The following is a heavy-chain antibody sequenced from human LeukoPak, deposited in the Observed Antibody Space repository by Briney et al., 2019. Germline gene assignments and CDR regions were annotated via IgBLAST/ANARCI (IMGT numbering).Heavy chain of an antibody. CDR3: AKGSNYGFGYYFDY. Sequence: GGSLRLSCAASGFTFSTYAMGWVCQAPGKGLEWVLSIIISGGGTYYADSVKGRFTISRDNSKNALYLQMNSLRAEDTAVYYCAKGSNYGFGYYFDYWGQGTLVTVSS. CDR2: IIISGGGT. J-gene: IGHJ4*02. V-gene: IGHV3-23*01. D-gene: IGHD3-10*01. CDR1: GFTFSTYA.